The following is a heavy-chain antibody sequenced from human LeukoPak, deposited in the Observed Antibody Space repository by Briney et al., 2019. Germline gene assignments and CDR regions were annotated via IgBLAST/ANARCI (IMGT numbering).Heavy chain of an antibody. CDR1: GFTFSSYE. CDR2: ISRSGTTI. D-gene: IGHD5-18*01. V-gene: IGHV3-48*03. J-gene: IGHJ4*02. Sequence: GGSLRLSCAASGFTFSSYEMNWVRQAPGKELEWVSYISRSGTTIYYADSVQGRFTISRDDAKNSLYLQMNSLRAEDTAVYYCARDADGYSYGYVNYFDYWGQGTLVTVSS. CDR3: ARDADGYSYGYVNYFDY.